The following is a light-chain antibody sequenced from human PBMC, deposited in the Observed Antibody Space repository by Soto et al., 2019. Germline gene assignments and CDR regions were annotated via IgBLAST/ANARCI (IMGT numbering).Light chain of an antibody. CDR2: DAS. V-gene: IGKV3-11*01. CDR1: QSVSSY. J-gene: IGKJ4*01. Sequence: EIVVTQSPATLSLSPGERATLSCRASQSVSSYLAWYQQKPGQAPRLLIYDASSRATGIPARFSGSGSGTDFTLTISSLEPEDFAVYYCQQRSNWLFGGGTKVEIK. CDR3: QQRSNWL.